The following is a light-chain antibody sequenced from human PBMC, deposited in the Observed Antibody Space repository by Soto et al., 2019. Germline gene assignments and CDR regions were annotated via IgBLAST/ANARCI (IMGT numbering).Light chain of an antibody. CDR1: SSDVGSYNL. CDR2: EGS. J-gene: IGLJ2*01. Sequence: QSALTQPASVSGSPGPSITISCTGTSSDVGSYNLVSWYQQHPGKAPKLMIYEGSKRPSGVSNRFSGSKSGNTASLTISGLQAEDEADYYCCSYAGSSTEVFGGGTKVTVL. CDR3: CSYAGSSTEV. V-gene: IGLV2-23*01.